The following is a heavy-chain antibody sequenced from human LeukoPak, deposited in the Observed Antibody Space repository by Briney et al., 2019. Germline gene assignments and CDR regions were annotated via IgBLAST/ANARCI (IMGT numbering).Heavy chain of an antibody. V-gene: IGHV3-69-1*02. Sequence: GGSLRLSCAASGFTFSNSNMYWARQAPGEGLEWVSSITITTYIYYADSVKGRFTISRDNAKNSLYLQMNSLRAEDTAIYYCARALSIESSSPQGNWGQGTLVTVSS. CDR2: ITITTYI. CDR3: ARALSIESSSPQGN. CDR1: GFTFSNSN. D-gene: IGHD2-21*01. J-gene: IGHJ4*02.